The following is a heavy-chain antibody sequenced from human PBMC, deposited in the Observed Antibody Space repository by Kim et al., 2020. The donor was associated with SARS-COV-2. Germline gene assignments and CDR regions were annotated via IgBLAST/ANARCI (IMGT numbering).Heavy chain of an antibody. J-gene: IGHJ6*02. V-gene: IGHV4-39*01. CDR3: ARLRVSSSWYYYYGMDV. CDR1: GGSISSSSYY. Sequence: SETLSLTCTVSGGSISSSSYYWGWIRQPPGKGLEWIGSIYYSGSTYYNPSLKSRVTISVDTSKNQFSLKLSSVTAADTAVYYCARLRVSSSWYYYYGMDVWGQGTTVTVSS. CDR2: IYYSGST. D-gene: IGHD6-13*01.